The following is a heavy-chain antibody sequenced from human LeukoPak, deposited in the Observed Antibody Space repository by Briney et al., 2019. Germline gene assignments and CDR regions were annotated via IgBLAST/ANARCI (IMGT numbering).Heavy chain of an antibody. Sequence: SETLSLTCTVSGGSISSGGYYWSWIRQRPGKGLEWIGYIYYSGSTYYNPSLKSRVTISVDTSKNQFSLKLSSVTAADTAVYYCARGYYDYVWGSYLPVDYWGQGTLVIVSS. D-gene: IGHD3-16*02. CDR1: GGSISSGGYY. J-gene: IGHJ4*02. V-gene: IGHV4-31*03. CDR3: ARGYYDYVWGSYLPVDY. CDR2: IYYSGST.